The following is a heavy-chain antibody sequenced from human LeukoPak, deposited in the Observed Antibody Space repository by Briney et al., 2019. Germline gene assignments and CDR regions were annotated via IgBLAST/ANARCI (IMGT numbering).Heavy chain of an antibody. V-gene: IGHV3-74*01. CDR3: ARDFDMGITPGDNFDF. CDR1: GFSFSKYW. D-gene: IGHD3-9*01. J-gene: IGHJ4*02. CDR2: IKEDGTYT. Sequence: GGSLRLSCAASGFSFSKYWMHWVRQTPGEGLVWVSRIKEDGTYTSYADSVKGRFTISRDNARNTVFLQMNSLRAEDTAVYYCARDFDMGITPGDNFDFWGQGTLVTVSS.